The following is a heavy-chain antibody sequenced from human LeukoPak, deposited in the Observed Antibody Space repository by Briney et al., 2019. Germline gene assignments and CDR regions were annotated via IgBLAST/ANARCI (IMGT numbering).Heavy chain of an antibody. CDR3: ARTYGDYDDAFDV. D-gene: IGHD4-17*01. V-gene: IGHV4-39*01. J-gene: IGHJ3*01. CDR2: IYYSGST. CDR1: GGSISSSTYY. Sequence: SETLSLTCTVSGGSISSSTYYWGWIRQPPGKGLEWIGSIYYSGSTYNNPSLKSRVTIFVDTSKNQFSLKLSSVTASDTAVYYCARTYGDYDDAFDVWGQGTMVTVSS.